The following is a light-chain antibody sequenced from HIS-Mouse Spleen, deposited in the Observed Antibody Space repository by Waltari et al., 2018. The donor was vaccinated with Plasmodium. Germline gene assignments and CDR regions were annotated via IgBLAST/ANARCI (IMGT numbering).Light chain of an antibody. CDR3: QQYNNWSFI. CDR2: GAS. V-gene: IGKV3-15*01. CDR1: QSVRSN. J-gene: IGKJ3*01. Sequence: EIVMTHSPATLSVSPGERATLSCRASQSVRSNLAWYQQKPGQAPRLLIYGASTRATGIPARFSGSGSGTEFTLTISSLQSEDFAVYYCQQYNNWSFIFGPGTKVDIK.